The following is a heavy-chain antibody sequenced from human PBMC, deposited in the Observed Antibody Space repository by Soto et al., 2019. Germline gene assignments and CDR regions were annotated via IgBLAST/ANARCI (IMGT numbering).Heavy chain of an antibody. CDR1: GFTVSSNY. CDR3: ERATYYYDSSGYSDY. D-gene: IGHD3-22*01. Sequence: GGSLRLSCAASGFTVSSNYMSWVRQAPGKGLEWVSVIYSGGSTYYADSVKGRFTISRDNSKNTLYLQMNSLRAEDTAVYYCERATYYYDSSGYSDYWGQGTLVTVYS. J-gene: IGHJ4*02. V-gene: IGHV3-53*01. CDR2: IYSGGST.